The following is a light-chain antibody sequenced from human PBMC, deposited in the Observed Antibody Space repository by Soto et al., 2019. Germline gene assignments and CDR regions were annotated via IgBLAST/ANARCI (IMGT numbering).Light chain of an antibody. V-gene: IGLV1-44*01. Sequence: QSVLTQPPSASGTPGQRVSITCSGSSSNIGSNIVNWYQQLPGRAPKLLIYRTNQRPSGVPDRFSASKSGTSASLAISGLQSEDEADYYCEAWHDSLIGVLFGGGTKLTVL. CDR2: RTN. CDR1: SSNIGSNI. J-gene: IGLJ2*01. CDR3: EAWHDSLIGVL.